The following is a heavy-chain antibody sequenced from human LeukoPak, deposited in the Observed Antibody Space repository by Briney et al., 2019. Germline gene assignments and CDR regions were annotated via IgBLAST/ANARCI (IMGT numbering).Heavy chain of an antibody. Sequence: SETLSLTCTVSGGSISSGGYYWSWIRQHPGKGLEWIGYIYYSGSTYYNPSLKSRVTISVDTSKSQFSLKLSSVTAADTAVYYCARAPGYYGSGSYYIGWFDPWGQGTLVTVSS. CDR3: ARAPGYYGSGSYYIGWFDP. CDR2: IYYSGST. J-gene: IGHJ5*02. D-gene: IGHD3-10*01. V-gene: IGHV4-31*03. CDR1: GGSISSGGYY.